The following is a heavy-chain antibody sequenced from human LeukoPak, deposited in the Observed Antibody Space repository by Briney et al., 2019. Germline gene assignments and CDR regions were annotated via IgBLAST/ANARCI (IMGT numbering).Heavy chain of an antibody. Sequence: ASVKVSCKASGYTFTGYYMHWVRQAPGQGLEWMGLINPNSGGTNYAQKFQGRVTMTRDTSISSAYMELSRMRCEDTAVYYCAREKDYYDSSVDYWGQGTLVTVSS. CDR3: AREKDYYDSSVDY. D-gene: IGHD3-22*01. V-gene: IGHV1-2*02. CDR2: INPNSGGT. J-gene: IGHJ4*02. CDR1: GYTFTGYY.